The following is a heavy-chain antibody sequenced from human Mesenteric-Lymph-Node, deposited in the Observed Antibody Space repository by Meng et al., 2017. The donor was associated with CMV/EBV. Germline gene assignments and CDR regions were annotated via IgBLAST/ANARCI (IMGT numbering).Heavy chain of an antibody. CDR2: ISSSSTI. D-gene: IGHD3-22*01. CDR1: GFTFSSYS. V-gene: IGHV3-48*04. Sequence: GESLKISCAASGFTFSSYSMNWVRQAPGKGLEWVSYISSSSTIYYADSVKGRFTISRDNAKNSLYLQMNSLRVEDTAMYYCARDLKNTSYYDPGSSFDYWGQGTLVTVSS. J-gene: IGHJ4*02. CDR3: ARDLKNTSYYDPGSSFDY.